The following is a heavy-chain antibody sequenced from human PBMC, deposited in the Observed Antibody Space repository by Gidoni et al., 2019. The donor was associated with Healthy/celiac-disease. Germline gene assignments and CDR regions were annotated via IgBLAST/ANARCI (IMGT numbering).Heavy chain of an antibody. D-gene: IGHD3-22*01. V-gene: IGHV2-70*01. CDR2: IDWDDDK. CDR1: GFSLSTSGLC. J-gene: IGHJ3*02. Sequence: QVTLRESGPALVTPTQTLTLTCTFSGFSLSTSGLCVSWIRQPPGKALEWLALIDWDDDKYYSTSLKTRLTISKDTSKNQVVLTMTNMDPVDTATYYCARSYRKPYYYDSSGYYHDAFDIWGQGTMVTVSS. CDR3: ARSYRKPYYYDSSGYYHDAFDI.